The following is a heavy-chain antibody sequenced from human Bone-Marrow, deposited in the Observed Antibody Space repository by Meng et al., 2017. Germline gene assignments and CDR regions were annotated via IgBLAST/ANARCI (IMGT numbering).Heavy chain of an antibody. CDR2: ISWDGGST. V-gene: IGHV3-43*01. J-gene: IGHJ6*02. CDR1: GFTFSSYA. Sequence: GESLKISCAASGFTFSSYAMSWVRQAPGKGLEWVSLISWDGGSTYYADSVKGRFTISRDNSKNSLYLQMNSLRTEDTALYYCAKDNYYYYGMDVWGQGTTVTVSS. CDR3: AKDNYYYYGMDV.